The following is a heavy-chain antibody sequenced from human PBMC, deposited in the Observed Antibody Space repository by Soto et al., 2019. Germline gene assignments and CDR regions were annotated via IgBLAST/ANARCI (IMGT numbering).Heavy chain of an antibody. Sequence: GGSLRLSCAASGFTFSSYSMNWVRQAPGKGLEWVSSISSSSSYIYYADSVKGRFTISRDNAKNSLYLQMNSLRAEDTAVYYCASYRVLLWFGDPSTHGAFDIWGQGTMVTVSS. CDR1: GFTFSSYS. CDR3: ASYRVLLWFGDPSTHGAFDI. D-gene: IGHD3-10*01. J-gene: IGHJ3*02. V-gene: IGHV3-21*01. CDR2: ISSSSSYI.